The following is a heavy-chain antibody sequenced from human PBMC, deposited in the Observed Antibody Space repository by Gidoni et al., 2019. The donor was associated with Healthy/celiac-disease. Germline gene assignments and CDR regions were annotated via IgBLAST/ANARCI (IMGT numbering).Heavy chain of an antibody. D-gene: IGHD2-15*01. Sequence: EVQLVESGGVVVQPGGSLSLSCAASGFTFDDYTMHWVRQAPGKGLEWVSLISWDGGSTYYADSVKGRFTISRDNSKNSLYLQMNSLRTEDTALYYCAKDTVGEDSGMDVWGQGTTVTVSS. V-gene: IGHV3-43*01. CDR2: ISWDGGST. CDR3: AKDTVGEDSGMDV. J-gene: IGHJ6*02. CDR1: GFTFDDYT.